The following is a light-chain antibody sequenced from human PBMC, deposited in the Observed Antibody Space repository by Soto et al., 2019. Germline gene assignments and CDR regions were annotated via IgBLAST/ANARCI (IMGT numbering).Light chain of an antibody. CDR1: QSVGSN. CDR2: GSS. V-gene: IGKV3-15*01. CDR3: QQYNNWPQT. J-gene: IGKJ1*01. Sequence: EIVLTPSPGTLSVSPGERATLSCRASQSVGSNLAWYHQKPGQAPRLLIYGSSTRATGIPARFSGSGSGTEFTLTISSLQSEDFAVYFCQQYNNWPQTFGQGTKVDIK.